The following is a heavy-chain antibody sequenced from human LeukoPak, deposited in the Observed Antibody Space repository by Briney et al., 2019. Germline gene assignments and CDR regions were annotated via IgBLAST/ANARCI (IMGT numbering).Heavy chain of an antibody. J-gene: IGHJ3*02. CDR3: ARDLGTYYDSSGPLDAFDI. D-gene: IGHD3-22*01. CDR2: IRYDGSNK. Sequence: GGSLRLSCAASGFTFSSYGMHWVRQAPGKGLEWVAFIRYDGSNKYYADSVKGRFTISRDNSKNTLYLQMNSLRAEDTAVYYCARDLGTYYDSSGPLDAFDIWGQGTMVTVSS. V-gene: IGHV3-30*02. CDR1: GFTFSSYG.